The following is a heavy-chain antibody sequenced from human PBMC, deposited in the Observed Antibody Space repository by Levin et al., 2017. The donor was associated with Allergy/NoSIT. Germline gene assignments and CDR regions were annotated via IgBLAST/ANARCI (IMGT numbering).Heavy chain of an antibody. D-gene: IGHD3-16*01. V-gene: IGHV4-34*01. CDR2: INHSGST. CDR1: GGSFSGYY. CDR3: ARGSAGGPFDY. Sequence: SQTLSLTCAVYGGSFSGYYWSWIRQPPGKGLEWIGEINHSGSTNYNPSLKSRVTISVDTSKNQFSLKLSSVTAADTAVYYCARGSAGGPFDYWGQGTLVTVSS. J-gene: IGHJ4*02.